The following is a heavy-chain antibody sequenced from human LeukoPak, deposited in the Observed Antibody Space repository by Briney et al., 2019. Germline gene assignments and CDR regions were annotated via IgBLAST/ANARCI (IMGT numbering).Heavy chain of an antibody. D-gene: IGHD5-18*01. CDR2: ISGSGGST. CDR1: GFTFSSYG. Sequence: GGSLRLSCAASGFTFSSYGVSWVRQAPGKGLEWVSAISGSGGSTYYADSVKGRFTISRDNSKNTLYLQMNSLRAEDTAVYYCAKGIQLWPPYDYWGQGTLVTVSS. CDR3: AKGIQLWPPYDY. V-gene: IGHV3-23*01. J-gene: IGHJ4*02.